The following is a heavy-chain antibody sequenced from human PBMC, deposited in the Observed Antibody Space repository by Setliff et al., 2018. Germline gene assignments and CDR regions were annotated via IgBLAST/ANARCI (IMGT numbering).Heavy chain of an antibody. Sequence: PSETLSLTCTVPGGSISSISYYWGWIRQPPGKGLDWIGTVYDSGTTYYNPSLKSRVTIFVDTSKNQFSLNLNSVTAADTGVYYCASCRYQVPYDYWGQGILVTVSS. CDR1: GGSISSISYY. J-gene: IGHJ4*02. V-gene: IGHV4-39*01. CDR2: VYDSGTT. CDR3: ASCRYQVPYDY. D-gene: IGHD2-2*01.